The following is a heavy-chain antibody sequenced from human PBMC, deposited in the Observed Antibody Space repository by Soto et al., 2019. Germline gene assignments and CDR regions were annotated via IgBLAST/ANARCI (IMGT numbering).Heavy chain of an antibody. Sequence: GGSLRLSCAASGFTFSSYAMSWVRQAPGKGLEWVSAISGSGGSTYYADSVKGRFTISRDNSKNTLYLQMNSLRAEDTAVYYCAKNGAVAGPGVPWGGHYSYYGMDVWGQGTTVTV. CDR2: ISGSGGST. V-gene: IGHV3-23*01. CDR3: AKNGAVAGPGVPWGGHYSYYGMDV. D-gene: IGHD6-19*01. CDR1: GFTFSSYA. J-gene: IGHJ6*02.